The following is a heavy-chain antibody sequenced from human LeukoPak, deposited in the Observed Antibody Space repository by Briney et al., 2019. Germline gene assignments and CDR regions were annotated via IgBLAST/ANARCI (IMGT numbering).Heavy chain of an antibody. Sequence: GGTLRLSCAASGFTSSSYGMNWVRQAPGKGLEWVSYISSSGSTIYYADSVKGRFTISRDNAKNSLYLQMNSLRAEDTAVYYCAELGITMIGGVWGKGTTVTISS. CDR2: ISSSGSTI. V-gene: IGHV3-48*04. CDR3: AELGITMIGGV. J-gene: IGHJ6*04. CDR1: GFTSSSYG. D-gene: IGHD3-10*02.